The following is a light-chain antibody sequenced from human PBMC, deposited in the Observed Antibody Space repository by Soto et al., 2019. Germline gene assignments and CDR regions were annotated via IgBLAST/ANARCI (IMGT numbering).Light chain of an antibody. CDR1: SSNIGAGYD. J-gene: IGLJ2*01. CDR2: GNN. Sequence: QSVLTQPPSVSGAPGQRVTISCTGRSSNIGAGYDVHWYQQLPGTAPKLLIYGNNNRPSGVPDRFSGSKSGTSASLAISGLRSEDEADYYCASWDDSLNAPVFGGGTKVTVL. V-gene: IGLV1-40*01. CDR3: ASWDDSLNAPV.